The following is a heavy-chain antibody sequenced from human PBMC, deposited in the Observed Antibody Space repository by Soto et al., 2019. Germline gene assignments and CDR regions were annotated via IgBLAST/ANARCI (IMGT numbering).Heavy chain of an antibody. J-gene: IGHJ4*02. CDR3: ARPSVPATRGPLDY. CDR1: GGSISSYY. CDR2: IYYTGAT. D-gene: IGHD6-19*01. Sequence: SETLSLTCTVSGGSISSYYWSWIRQPPGKGLEWIGNIYYTGATSYNPSLESRVTISLDTSKNQFSLRLSSVTAADTAVYYCARPSVPATRGPLDYWGQGALVTVSS. V-gene: IGHV4-59*01.